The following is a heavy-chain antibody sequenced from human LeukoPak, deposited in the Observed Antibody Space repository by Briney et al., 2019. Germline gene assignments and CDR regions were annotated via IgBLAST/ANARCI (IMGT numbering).Heavy chain of an antibody. V-gene: IGHV1-18*01. CDR3: ARVVGGSYYSANCFDY. D-gene: IGHD1-26*01. Sequence: ASVKVSCKASGYTFTGFAISWVRQAPGQGLEWMGWISAYNGNTNYAQKLQGRVTMTTDTSTSTAYMELRSLRSDDTAVYYCARVVGGSYYSANCFDYWGQGTLVTVSS. CDR1: GYTFTGFA. J-gene: IGHJ4*02. CDR2: ISAYNGNT.